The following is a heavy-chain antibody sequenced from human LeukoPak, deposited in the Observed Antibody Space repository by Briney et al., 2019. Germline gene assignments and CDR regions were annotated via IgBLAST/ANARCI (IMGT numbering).Heavy chain of an antibody. CDR1: GYTFTGYY. D-gene: IGHD3-10*01. J-gene: IGHJ6*03. CDR2: INPNSGGT. CDR3: ASREHTGWFGELFPDYYYYMDV. V-gene: IGHV1-2*02. Sequence: ASVKVSCKASGYTFTGYYIHWVRQAPGQGLEWMGWINPNSGGTNYAQKFQGRVTMTTDTSTSTAYMELRSLRSDDTAVYYCASREHTGWFGELFPDYYYYMDVWGKGTTDTVSS.